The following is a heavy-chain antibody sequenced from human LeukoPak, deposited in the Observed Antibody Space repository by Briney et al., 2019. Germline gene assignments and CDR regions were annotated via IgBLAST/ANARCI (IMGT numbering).Heavy chain of an antibody. J-gene: IGHJ4*02. CDR1: GFTFSSYA. CDR3: ARVYSGYDYDHFDY. V-gene: IGHV3-30-3*01. Sequence: GGSLRLSCAASGFTFSSYAMHWVRQAPGKGLEWVAVISYDGSNKYYADSVKGRFTISRDNSKNTLYLQMNSLRAEDTAVYYCARVYSGYDYDHFDYWGQGTLVTVSS. D-gene: IGHD5-12*01. CDR2: ISYDGSNK.